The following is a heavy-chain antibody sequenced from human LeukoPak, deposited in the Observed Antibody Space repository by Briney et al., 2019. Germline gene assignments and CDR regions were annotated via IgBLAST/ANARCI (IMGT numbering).Heavy chain of an antibody. CDR3: ARTNSDGSGTYYKNHCYGMDV. CDR1: GGSFSGYY. V-gene: IGHV4-34*01. CDR2: INHSGST. Sequence: SETLSLTCAVYGGSFSGYYWSWTRQPPGKGLEWIGEINHSGSTNYNPSLKSRVTVSVDTSKNQFSLKLSSVTAADTAVYYCARTNSDGSGTYYKNHCYGMDVGGKGTTVTVSS. D-gene: IGHD3-10*01. J-gene: IGHJ6*04.